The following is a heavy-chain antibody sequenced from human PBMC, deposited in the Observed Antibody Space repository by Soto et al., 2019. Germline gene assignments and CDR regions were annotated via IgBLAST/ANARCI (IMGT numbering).Heavy chain of an antibody. J-gene: IGHJ3*02. D-gene: IGHD6-6*01. V-gene: IGHV1-8*01. Sequence: ASVKVSCEASGYTFTSYDINWVRQATGQGLEWMGWMNPNSGNTGYAQKFQGRVTMTRNTSISTAYMELSSLRSEDTAVYYCARARDYSSSKDDAFYSWGQRTMVTV. CDR1: GYTFTSYD. CDR3: ARARDYSSSKDDAFYS. CDR2: MNPNSGNT.